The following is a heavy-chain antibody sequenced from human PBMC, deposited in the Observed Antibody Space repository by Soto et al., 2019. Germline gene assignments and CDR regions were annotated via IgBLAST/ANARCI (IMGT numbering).Heavy chain of an antibody. D-gene: IGHD2-15*01. Sequence: SVKVSCKASGGTFSSYAISWVRQAPGQGLEWMGGIIPIFGTANYAQKFQGRVTITADESTSTAYMELSSLRSEDTAVYYCARQIRYCSGGSCQVHYYYGMDVRGQGTTVTVSS. J-gene: IGHJ6*02. V-gene: IGHV1-69*13. CDR2: IIPIFGTA. CDR3: ARQIRYCSGGSCQVHYYYGMDV. CDR1: GGTFSSYA.